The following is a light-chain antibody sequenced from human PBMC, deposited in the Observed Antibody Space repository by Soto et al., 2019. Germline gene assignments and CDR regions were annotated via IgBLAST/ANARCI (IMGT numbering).Light chain of an antibody. CDR3: QHYSSCPPAIT. CDR1: QSVTSGY. J-gene: IGKJ5*01. CDR2: GAS. Sequence: IVLTQSPGTLPLSPGERATLSCRASQSVTSGYLAWYQQQPNQAPSLLIFGASYRSTDIPDRFRVGGSGSDFTLTISRLGPEDFEVYYCQHYSSCPPAITFGQGTRLEIK. V-gene: IGKV3-20*01.